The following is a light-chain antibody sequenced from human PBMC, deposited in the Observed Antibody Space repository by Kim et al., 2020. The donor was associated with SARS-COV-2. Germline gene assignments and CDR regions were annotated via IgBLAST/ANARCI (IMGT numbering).Light chain of an antibody. Sequence: QSALTQPRSVSGSPGQSVTIPCTGTSSDVGGYNYVSWYQQHPGKAPKLMIYDVSKRPSGVPDRFSGSKSGNTASLTISGLQAEDEADYYCCSYAGSYTFYVCGTGTKVTV. V-gene: IGLV2-11*01. CDR3: CSYAGSYTFYV. CDR1: SSDVGGYNY. J-gene: IGLJ1*01. CDR2: DVS.